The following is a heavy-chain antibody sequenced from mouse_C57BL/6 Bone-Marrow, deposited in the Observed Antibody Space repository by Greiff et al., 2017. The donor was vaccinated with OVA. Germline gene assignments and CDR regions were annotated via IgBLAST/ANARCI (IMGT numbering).Heavy chain of an antibody. J-gene: IGHJ2*01. CDR1: GYTFTDYY. CDR3: ARSGSSYPYYFDY. CDR2: INPNNGGT. D-gene: IGHD1-1*01. V-gene: IGHV1-26*01. Sequence: VQLQQSGPELVKPGASVKISCKASGYTFTDYYMNWVKQSHGKSLEWIGDINPNNGGTSYNQKFKGKATLTVDKSSSTAYMELRSLTSEDSAVYYCARSGSSYPYYFDYWGQGTTLTVSS.